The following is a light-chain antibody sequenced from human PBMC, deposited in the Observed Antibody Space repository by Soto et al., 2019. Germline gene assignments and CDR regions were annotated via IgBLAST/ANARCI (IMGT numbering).Light chain of an antibody. J-gene: IGKJ5*01. CDR2: AAS. V-gene: IGKV1-6*01. CDR3: QQFGSSVT. CDR1: QGIRND. Sequence: AIQVTQSPSSLSASVGDRVTITCRASQGIRNDLGWYQQKPGKAPKLLIYAASSLQSGVPSRFSGSGSGTDFTLTISRLEPEDFAVYYCQQFGSSVTFGQGTRLEIK.